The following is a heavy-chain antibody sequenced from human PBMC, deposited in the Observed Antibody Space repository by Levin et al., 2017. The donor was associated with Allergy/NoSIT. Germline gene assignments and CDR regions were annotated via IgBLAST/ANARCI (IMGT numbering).Heavy chain of an antibody. J-gene: IGHJ2*01. CDR3: ARVRGVFRHGSFDL. CDR2: INHSGST. V-gene: IGHV4-34*01. Sequence: SETLSLTCAVSGGALTGYYWSWIRQSPGKGLEWIAEINHSGSTNYNPSLRSRLAISADMSKNQFSLNLTSVTAADTAIYYCARVRGVFRHGSFDLWGRGTLVSFSS. CDR1: GGALTGYY. D-gene: IGHD3-10*01.